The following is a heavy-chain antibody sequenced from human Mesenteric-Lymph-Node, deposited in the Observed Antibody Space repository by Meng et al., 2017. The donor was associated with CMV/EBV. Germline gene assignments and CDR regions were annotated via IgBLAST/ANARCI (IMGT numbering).Heavy chain of an antibody. J-gene: IGHJ3*02. V-gene: IGHV1-2*06. CDR1: GSPFPDYY. D-gene: IGHD3-16*01. CDR3: VRGKFGGVVGAFDS. Sequence: SGSPFPDYYMYWVRQAPGQGLEWMGRINPNSGGTNFAPKFQGRITVTRDTSISTAYMELSRLTSDDTAVYYCVRGKFGGVVGAFDSWGRGTVVTVSS. CDR2: INPNSGGT.